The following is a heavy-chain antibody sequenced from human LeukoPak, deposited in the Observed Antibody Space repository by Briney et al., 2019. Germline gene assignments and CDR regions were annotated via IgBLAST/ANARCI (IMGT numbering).Heavy chain of an antibody. J-gene: IGHJ6*02. D-gene: IGHD6-13*01. CDR2: ISYDGSNK. Sequence: GGSLRLSCAASGFTFSSYAMHWVRQAPGKGLEWVAVISYDGSNKYYADSVKGRFTISRDNSKNTLYLQMNSLRAEDTAVYYCARDRAAASLYYYYGMDVSGQGTTVTVSS. V-gene: IGHV3-30*04. CDR1: GFTFSSYA. CDR3: ARDRAAASLYYYYGMDV.